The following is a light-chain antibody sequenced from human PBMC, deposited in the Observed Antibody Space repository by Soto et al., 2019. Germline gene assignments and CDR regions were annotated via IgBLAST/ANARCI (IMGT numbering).Light chain of an antibody. V-gene: IGLV6-57*01. CDR3: QSYDDNNHAV. Sequence: NFMLTQPHSVSESPGKTVTISCTRTSGSIASNYVQWYQQRPGSSPTPVMYEDNNRPSGVPDRFSGSIDFSSNSASLTISGLENEDEADYSCQSYDDNNHAVFGGGTQLTVL. J-gene: IGLJ7*01. CDR2: EDN. CDR1: SGSIASNY.